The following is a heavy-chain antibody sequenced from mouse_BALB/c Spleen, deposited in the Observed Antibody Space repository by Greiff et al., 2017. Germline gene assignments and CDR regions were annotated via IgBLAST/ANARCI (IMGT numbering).Heavy chain of an antibody. J-gene: IGHJ1*01. D-gene: IGHD2-1*01. V-gene: IGHV2-6-7*01. CDR3: ARAIYYGNYVDFDV. CDR2: IWGDGST. CDR1: GFSLTSYG. Sequence: QVQLKESGPGLVQPSQSLSITCTVSGFSLTSYGVYWVRQSPGKGLEWLGMIWGDGSTDYNSALKSRLSISKDNSKSQVFLKMNSLQTDDTARYYCARAIYYGNYVDFDVWGAWTTVTVSS.